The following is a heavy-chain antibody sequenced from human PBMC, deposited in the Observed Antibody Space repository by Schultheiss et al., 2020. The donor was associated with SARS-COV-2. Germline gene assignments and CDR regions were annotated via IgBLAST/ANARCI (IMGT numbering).Heavy chain of an antibody. CDR3: ARFPSGGSSDY. D-gene: IGHD1-26*01. Sequence: SETLSLTCTVSGGSISSGGYYWTWIRQHPGKGLEWIGYIYYSGSTYYNPSLKSRVTISVDTSKNQFSLKLTSVTAADTAVYYCARFPSGGSSDYWGQGTLVTVSS. CDR2: IYYSGST. J-gene: IGHJ4*02. V-gene: IGHV4-61*08. CDR1: GGSISSGGYY.